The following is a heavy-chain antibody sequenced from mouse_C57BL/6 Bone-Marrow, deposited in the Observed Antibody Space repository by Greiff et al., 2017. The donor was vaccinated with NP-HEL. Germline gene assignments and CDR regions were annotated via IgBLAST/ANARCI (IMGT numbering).Heavy chain of an antibody. D-gene: IGHD6-1*01. CDR1: GFSLTSYG. CDR3: ASGHSLAY. V-gene: IGHV2-6*01. Sequence: QVQLQQSGPGLVAPSQSLSITCTVSGFSLTSYGVDWVRQSPGKGLEWLGVIWGVGSTNYNSARKSRLSISKDNSKSQVFLKMNSLQTDDTAMYYCASGHSLAYWGQGTLVTVSA. J-gene: IGHJ3*01. CDR2: IWGVGST.